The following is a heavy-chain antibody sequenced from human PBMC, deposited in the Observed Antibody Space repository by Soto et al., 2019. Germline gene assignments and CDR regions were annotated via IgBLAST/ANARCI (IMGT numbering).Heavy chain of an antibody. CDR2: ISGSSSTI. V-gene: IGHV3-48*02. CDR3: ASAPSRIRPLDY. Sequence: GGSLRLSCAASGFTFSNYGMNWVRQSPGKGLEWVSYISGSSSTIFYADSVKGRFTISRDNARNSLSLQMNSLRDEDTAVYYCASAPSRIRPLDYWGQGTLVTVSS. CDR1: GFTFSNYG. J-gene: IGHJ4*02.